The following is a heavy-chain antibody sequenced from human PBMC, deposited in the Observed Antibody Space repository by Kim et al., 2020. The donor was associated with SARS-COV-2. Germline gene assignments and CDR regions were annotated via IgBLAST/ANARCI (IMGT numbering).Heavy chain of an antibody. CDR2: IYFTGNS. V-gene: IGHV4-30-4*01. D-gene: IGHD3-16*01. CDR3: ARDSLRLPGAADAFNV. J-gene: IGHJ3*01. Sequence: SETLSLTCSVSGYSISSGDYYWAWIRQPPGKGLEWIGYIYFTGNSYNNPSLESRVTISLDTSKNQFSLELRSVTAADTAVYYCARDSLRLPGAADAFNV. CDR1: GYSISSGDYY.